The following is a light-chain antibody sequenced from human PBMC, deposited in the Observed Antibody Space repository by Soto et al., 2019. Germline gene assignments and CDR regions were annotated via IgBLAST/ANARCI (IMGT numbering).Light chain of an antibody. V-gene: IGLV2-23*02. Sequence: QSALTQPASVSGSPGQSITISCTGTSSDVGIYNLVSWYQQHPGKAPKLMIYEVSERPSGVSNRFSGSKSGNTASLTISGLQAEDEADYYCCSYAGSSTFVVFGGGTKVTVL. CDR3: CSYAGSSTFVV. J-gene: IGLJ2*01. CDR1: SSDVGIYNL. CDR2: EVS.